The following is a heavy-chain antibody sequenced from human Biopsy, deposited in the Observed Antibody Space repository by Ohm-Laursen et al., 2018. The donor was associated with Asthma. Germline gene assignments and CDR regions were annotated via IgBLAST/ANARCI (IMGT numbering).Heavy chain of an antibody. D-gene: IGHD2-2*01. Sequence: SLRLSCSASGFTFRTYSMSWVRQAPGKGLEWVSSISSSSSYIYYADSVKGRFTISRDNAKNSLYLHMNSLRAEDTAVYYCARGGYGTSPTCPGGRYATDVWGQGTTVTVSS. V-gene: IGHV3-21*01. CDR3: ARGGYGTSPTCPGGRYATDV. J-gene: IGHJ6*02. CDR1: GFTFRTYS. CDR2: ISSSSSYI.